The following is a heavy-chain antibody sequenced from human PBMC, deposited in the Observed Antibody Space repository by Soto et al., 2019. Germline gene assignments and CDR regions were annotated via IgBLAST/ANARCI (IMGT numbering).Heavy chain of an antibody. J-gene: IGHJ5*02. Sequence: PSETLSLTCTVSGFSISSSSDYWGWIRQPPGKGLEWIGTIYYNGNTYYNPSLESRVTISVDTSKNQFSLKLSSVTAADTAVYYCANHKRGERFGELFANWFDPWGQGTLVTVSS. D-gene: IGHD3-10*01. CDR3: ANHKRGERFGELFANWFDP. CDR1: GFSISSSSDY. CDR2: IYYNGNT. V-gene: IGHV4-39*01.